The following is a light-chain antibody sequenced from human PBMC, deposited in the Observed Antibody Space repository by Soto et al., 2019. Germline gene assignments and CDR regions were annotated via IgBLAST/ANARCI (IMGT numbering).Light chain of an antibody. CDR2: EVS. CDR1: SSDVGGYNY. V-gene: IGLV2-14*01. Sequence: QSALTQPVSVSGSPGQSITISCTGSSSDVGGYNYVSWYQQHPDKAPKLMIFEVSNRASGASNRFSGSKSGNTASLTISGLQAEDEADYYCSSYTSSSIYVFGTGTKLTVL. J-gene: IGLJ1*01. CDR3: SSYTSSSIYV.